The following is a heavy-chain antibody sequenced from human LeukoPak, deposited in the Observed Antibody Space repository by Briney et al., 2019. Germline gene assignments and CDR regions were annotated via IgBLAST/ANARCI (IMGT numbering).Heavy chain of an antibody. CDR2: IYYSGST. D-gene: IGHD5-12*01. CDR1: GGSTSSGDYY. CDR3: ARKEWLRHQFIDY. V-gene: IGHV4-30-4*01. J-gene: IGHJ4*02. Sequence: PSQTLSLTCTVSGGSTSSGDYYWSWIRQPPGKGLEWIGYIYYSGSTYYNPSLKSRVTISVDTSKNQFSLKLSSVTAADTAVYYCARKEWLRHQFIDYWGQGTLVTVSS.